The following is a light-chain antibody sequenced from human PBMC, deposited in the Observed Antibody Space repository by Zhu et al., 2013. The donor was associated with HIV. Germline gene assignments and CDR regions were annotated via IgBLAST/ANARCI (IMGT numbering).Light chain of an antibody. J-gene: IGKJ2*03. Sequence: EIVLTQSPGTLSVSPGERATLSCRASQSFSSNLAWYQQKPGQAPRLLIYGASTRATGIPARFSVSGSGTEFTLTISSLQSEDFAVYYCQQYNNWPYSFGQGTKLEIK. CDR3: QQYNNWPYS. CDR1: QSFSSN. V-gene: IGKV3-15*01. CDR2: GAS.